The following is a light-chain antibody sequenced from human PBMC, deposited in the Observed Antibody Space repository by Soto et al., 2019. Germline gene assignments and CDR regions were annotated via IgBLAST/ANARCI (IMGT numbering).Light chain of an antibody. CDR1: SSDVGSYNR. CDR3: TSFTTSTTYV. V-gene: IGLV2-18*02. J-gene: IGLJ1*01. CDR2: EVN. Sequence: QSALTQPPSVSVSPGQSVAVSCTGSSSDVGSYNRVSWYQQPPGAAPKLIIYEVNNRPSGVPDRFSGSKSGNTASLTISGLRAEDEADYYCTSFTTSTTYVFGTGTKVTVL.